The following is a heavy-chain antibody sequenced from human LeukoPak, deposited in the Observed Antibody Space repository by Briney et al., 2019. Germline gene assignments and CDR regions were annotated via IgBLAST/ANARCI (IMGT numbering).Heavy chain of an antibody. D-gene: IGHD4-17*01. CDR1: GGSISSSNW. V-gene: IGHV4-4*02. CDR3: ARGRDYGDLD. CDR2: INHSGST. J-gene: IGHJ4*02. Sequence: SETLSLTCAVSGGSISSSNWWSWIRQPPGKGLEWIGEINHSGSTNYNPSLKSRVTISVDTSKNQFSLKLSSVTAADTAVYYCARGRDYGDLDWGQGTLVTVSS.